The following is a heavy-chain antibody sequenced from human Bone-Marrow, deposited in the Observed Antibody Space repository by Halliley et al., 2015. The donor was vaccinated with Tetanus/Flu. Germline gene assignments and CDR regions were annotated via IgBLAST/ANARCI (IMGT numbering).Heavy chain of an antibody. V-gene: IGHV4-31*02. J-gene: IGHJ6*02. CDR3: ATGGSRYYALDV. Sequence: GLEWLGYIYYSGSTFSPPSLKSRVTMSLDTSRNQLSLRLSSVTAADTAVFYCATGGSRYYALDVWGQGTTVIVSS. D-gene: IGHD2-15*01. CDR2: IYYSGST.